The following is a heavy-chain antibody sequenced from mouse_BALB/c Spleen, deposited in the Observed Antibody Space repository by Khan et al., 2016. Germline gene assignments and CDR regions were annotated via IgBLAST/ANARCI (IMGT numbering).Heavy chain of an antibody. D-gene: IGHD1-1*01. CDR3: ARSTTTYFDY. V-gene: IGHV14-1*02. CDR2: IDPENGNT. J-gene: IGHJ2*01. CDR1: GFNIKDYY. Sequence: VQLQQSVAELVRPGALVKLSCKASGFNIKDYYMHWVKQRPEQGLEWIGWIDPENGNTIYDPKFQGKASITADTSSNTAYLQLSSLTSEDTAVYYCARSTTTYFDYWGQGTTLTVSS.